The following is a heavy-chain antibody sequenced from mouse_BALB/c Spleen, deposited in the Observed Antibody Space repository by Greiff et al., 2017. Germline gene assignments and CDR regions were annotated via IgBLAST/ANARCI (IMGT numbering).Heavy chain of an antibody. CDR2: ISSGGSYT. CDR3: AREDRTGFDY. V-gene: IGHV5-9-4*01. Sequence: EVKLVESGGGLVKPGGSLKLSCAASGFTFSSYAMSWVRQSPEKRLEWVAEISSGGSYTYYPDTVTGRFTISRDNAKNTLYLEMSSLRSEDTAMYYCAREDRTGFDYWGQGTTLTVSS. J-gene: IGHJ2*01. CDR1: GFTFSSYA.